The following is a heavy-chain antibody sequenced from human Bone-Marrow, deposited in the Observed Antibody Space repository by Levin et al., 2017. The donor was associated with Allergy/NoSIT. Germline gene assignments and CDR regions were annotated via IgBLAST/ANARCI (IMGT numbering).Heavy chain of an antibody. V-gene: IGHV1-69*13. J-gene: IGHJ4*02. CDR2: VIPIFGTA. CDR3: ARTGTSINSGYVH. Sequence: ASVKVSCKASGGTFSSYAISWVRQAPGQGLEWMGGVIPIFGTANYAQKFQGRATITADESTSTAYMELSSLRSEDTAVYYCARTGTSINSGYVHWGQGTLVTVSS. CDR1: GGTFSSYA. D-gene: IGHD5-12*01.